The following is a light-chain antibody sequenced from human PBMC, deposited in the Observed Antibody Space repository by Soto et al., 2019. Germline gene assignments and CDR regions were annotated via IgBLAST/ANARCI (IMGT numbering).Light chain of an antibody. CDR1: QGISSA. CDR2: DAS. Sequence: ALQFTPFPSSLSSSLGGKVTLTFRGSQGISSALAWYQQKPGKAPKLLIYDASSLESGVPSRFSGSGSGTDFTLTISSLQPEDFATYYCQQSYSTPPTFGGGPKVDIK. CDR3: QQSYSTPPT. V-gene: IGKV1-13*02. J-gene: IGKJ4*01.